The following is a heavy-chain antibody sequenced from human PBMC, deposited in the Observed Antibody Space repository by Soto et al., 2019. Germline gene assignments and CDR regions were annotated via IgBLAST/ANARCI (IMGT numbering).Heavy chain of an antibody. Sequence: SHTLYLTCAVSGGSISSGGYFWSWVRQPPGKGLEWIGHSFHSGSTSYNPPLKSRVIISVDRSKNQFSLKLSSVTTADTAVYYCARGDAGYYGMDVWGQGTTVT. CDR2: SFHSGST. CDR3: ARGDAGYYGMDV. CDR1: GGSISSGGYF. J-gene: IGHJ6*02. V-gene: IGHV4-30-2*01.